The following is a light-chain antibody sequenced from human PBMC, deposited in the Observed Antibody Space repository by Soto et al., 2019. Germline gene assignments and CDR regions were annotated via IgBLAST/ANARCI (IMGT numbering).Light chain of an antibody. CDR3: QQYNNWPPLIT. J-gene: IGKJ5*01. V-gene: IGKV3D-15*01. CDR1: QSVSSN. CDR2: GAY. Sequence: EIVMTQSPATLSVSPGERATLSCRASQSVSSNLAWYQQKPGQAPRLLIYGAYIRATGIPARFSGSVSGTEFTLTISSLQSEDFAVHYCQQYNNWPPLITFGQGTRLEIK.